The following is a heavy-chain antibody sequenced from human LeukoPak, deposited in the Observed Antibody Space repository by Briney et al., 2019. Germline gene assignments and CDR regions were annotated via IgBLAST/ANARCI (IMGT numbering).Heavy chain of an antibody. CDR2: IIPIFGTA. D-gene: IGHD1-26*01. V-gene: IGHV1-69*05. CDR1: GGTLSSYA. J-gene: IGHJ4*02. CDR3: ARDLGVGARGGSYYFDY. Sequence: SVKVSCKASGGTLSSYAISWVRQAPGQGLEWMGRIIPIFGTANYAQKFQGRVTITTDESTSTAYMELSSLRSEDTAVYYCARDLGVGARGGSYYFDYWGQGTLVTVSS.